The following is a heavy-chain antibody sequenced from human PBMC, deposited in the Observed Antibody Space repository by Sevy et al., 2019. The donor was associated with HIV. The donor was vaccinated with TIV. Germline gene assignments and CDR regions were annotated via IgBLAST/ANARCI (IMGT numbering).Heavy chain of an antibody. CDR1: GFTFSSYS. V-gene: IGHV3-21*01. CDR3: ARDPTNYYGDYFFDY. Sequence: GGSLRLSCAASGFTFSSYSMNWVRQAPGKGLEWVSSISSSSSYIYYAHSVKGRFTISRDNAKNSLYLQMNSLRAEDTAVYYCARDPTNYYGDYFFDYWGQGTLVTVSS. D-gene: IGHD4-17*01. CDR2: ISSSSSYI. J-gene: IGHJ4*02.